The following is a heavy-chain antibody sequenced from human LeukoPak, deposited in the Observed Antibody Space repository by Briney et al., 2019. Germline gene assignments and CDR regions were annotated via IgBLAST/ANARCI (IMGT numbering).Heavy chain of an antibody. Sequence: PGGSLRLSCAASGFTFDDYAMHWVRQAPGKGLEWVSGISWNSGSIGYADSVKGRFTISRDNAKNSLYLQMNSLRAEDTALYYCAKGDLSSSWAPDFDYWGQGTLVTVSS. CDR1: GFTFDDYA. CDR2: ISWNSGSI. J-gene: IGHJ4*02. V-gene: IGHV3-9*01. CDR3: AKGDLSSSWAPDFDY. D-gene: IGHD6-13*01.